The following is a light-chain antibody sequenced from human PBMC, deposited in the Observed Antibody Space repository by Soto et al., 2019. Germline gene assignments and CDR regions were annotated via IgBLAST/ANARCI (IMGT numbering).Light chain of an antibody. V-gene: IGLV2-14*01. CDR2: DVS. Sequence: QSALTQSASVSGSPGQSITISCTGTSSDVGGYNYVSWYQQHPGKAPKLMIYDVSNRPSGVSNRFSGSKSGNTASLTISGLQAEDEADYYCSSYTSSSPLIFGTGTKLTVL. CDR3: SSYTSSSPLI. CDR1: SSDVGGYNY. J-gene: IGLJ1*01.